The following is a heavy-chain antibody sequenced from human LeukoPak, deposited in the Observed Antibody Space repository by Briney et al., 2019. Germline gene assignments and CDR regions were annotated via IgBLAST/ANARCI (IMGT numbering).Heavy chain of an antibody. D-gene: IGHD3-3*01. CDR2: IYHSGST. J-gene: IGHJ4*02. V-gene: IGHV4-38-2*01. CDR1: GYSISSGYY. Sequence: ASETLSLTCAVSGYSISSGYYWGWIRQPPGKGLEWIGSIYHSGSTYYTPSLKRRVAISVDTSKNQFSLKLSSVTAADTAVYYCARHGPYYDFWSGGNFDYWGQGTLVTVSS. CDR3: ARHGPYYDFWSGGNFDY.